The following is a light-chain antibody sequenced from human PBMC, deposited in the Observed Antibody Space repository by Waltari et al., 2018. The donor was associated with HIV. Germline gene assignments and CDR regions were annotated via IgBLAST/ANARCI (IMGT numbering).Light chain of an antibody. CDR2: GNR. Sequence: QSLLTQPPSVSGAPGQRVTMSCTGSRSNIGAGYDVHWYQQLPGTAPRLLIFGNRNRPSVVPDRFSGSKSGTSASLAITGLQAEDEADYYCQAYDSSLSAVMFGGGTKLTVL. CDR1: RSNIGAGYD. CDR3: QAYDSSLSAVM. J-gene: IGLJ3*02. V-gene: IGLV1-40*01.